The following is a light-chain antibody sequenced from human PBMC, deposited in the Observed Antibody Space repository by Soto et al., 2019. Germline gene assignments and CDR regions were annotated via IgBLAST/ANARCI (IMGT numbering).Light chain of an antibody. V-gene: IGLV1-47*01. CDR3: AAWDDSLSGRV. CDR1: SSNIANNY. CDR2: RND. J-gene: IGLJ1*01. Sequence: QSVLTQPPSASGTPGQRVTISCSGSSSNIANNYVSWFQHYPGTAPRLLIYRNDQRPSGVPDRFSGSKSGTSASLAISGLRSDDEADYFCAAWDDSLSGRVFGAGTKVTVL.